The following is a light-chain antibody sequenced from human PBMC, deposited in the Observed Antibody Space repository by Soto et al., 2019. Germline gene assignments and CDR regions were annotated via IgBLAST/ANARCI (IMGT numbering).Light chain of an antibody. Sequence: ETVMTQSPATLSVSPWERATLSCRASQSARISLAWYQQKPGQAPRLLIHDVSTRATGVPARFSGSGSGTEFTLTISSPQSEDFAVYYCQQYNNWPRTFGQGTRLEIK. CDR3: QQYNNWPRT. J-gene: IGKJ5*01. CDR1: QSARIS. V-gene: IGKV3-15*01. CDR2: DVS.